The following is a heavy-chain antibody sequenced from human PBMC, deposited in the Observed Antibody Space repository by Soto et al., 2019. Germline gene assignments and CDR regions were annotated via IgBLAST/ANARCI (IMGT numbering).Heavy chain of an antibody. CDR3: ARASITIFGVVTSFDY. CDR1: GYTFTSYD. Sequence: GASVKVSCKASGYTFTSYDINWVQQATGQGLEWMGWMSAYSGNTNYAQKLQGRVTMTTDTSTSTAYMELRSLRSDDTAVYYCARASITIFGVVTSFDYWGQRTLVTVSS. J-gene: IGHJ4*02. V-gene: IGHV1-18*01. D-gene: IGHD3-3*01. CDR2: MSAYSGNT.